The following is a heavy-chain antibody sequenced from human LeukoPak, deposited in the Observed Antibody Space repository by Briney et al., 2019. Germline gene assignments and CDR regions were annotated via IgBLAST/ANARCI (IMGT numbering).Heavy chain of an antibody. CDR1: GFTFSSYS. Sequence: GGSLRLSCAASGFTFSSYSMNWVRQAPGKGLEWVSYISFSVNTKYYGDSVKGRFTISRDNAKNSLYLHMDSLRAEDTAVYYCARGAYSSGWAYFDHWGRGTLVTVSS. D-gene: IGHD6-19*01. CDR3: ARGAYSSGWAYFDH. J-gene: IGHJ4*02. CDR2: ISFSVNTK. V-gene: IGHV3-48*04.